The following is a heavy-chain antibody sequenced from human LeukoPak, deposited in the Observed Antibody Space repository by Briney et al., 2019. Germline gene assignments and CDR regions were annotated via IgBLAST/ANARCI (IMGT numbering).Heavy chain of an antibody. V-gene: IGHV4-30-2*01. CDR1: GGSISIGGYS. CDR2: IYHSGTT. J-gene: IGHJ4*02. CDR3: ARGVYCSGGNCYFDY. D-gene: IGHD2-15*01. Sequence: PSETLSLTCAVSGGSISIGGYSWNWIRQPPGKGLEWIGYIYHSGTTYYNPSLNSRVTISVDRSNNQFSLKLSSVTAADTAVYHCARGVYCSGGNCYFDYWGQGTLVTVSS.